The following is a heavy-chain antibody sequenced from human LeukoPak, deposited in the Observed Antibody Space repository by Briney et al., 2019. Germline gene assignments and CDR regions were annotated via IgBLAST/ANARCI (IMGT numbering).Heavy chain of an antibody. V-gene: IGHV4-4*02. CDR2: IYHSGST. Sequence: SETLSLTCAVSGGSISSSNWWSWVRQPPGKGLEWIGGIYHSGSTNYNPSLKSRVTISVDKSKNQFSLKLSSVTAADTAVYYCARGGPSSGWYVSFDYWGQGTLVTVSS. CDR1: GGSISSSNW. CDR3: ARGGPSSGWYVSFDY. D-gene: IGHD6-19*01. J-gene: IGHJ4*02.